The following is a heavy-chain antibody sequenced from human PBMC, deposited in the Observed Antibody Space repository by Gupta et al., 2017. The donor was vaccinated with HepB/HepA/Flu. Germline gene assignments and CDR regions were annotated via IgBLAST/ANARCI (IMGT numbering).Heavy chain of an antibody. D-gene: IGHD1-1*01. CDR3: ARDDVAGQTYQYFGMDV. Sequence: QVQLVESGGGVAQPGRSLKLSCAASGFTFNSYALHWVRQSPDKGLEWVAVISYDGNYKYHADSVKGRFTISRDNSKNTLYLQMNRLRPEDTAVYYCARDDVAGQTYQYFGMDVWGQGTTVTVSS. J-gene: IGHJ6*02. CDR1: GFTFNSYA. V-gene: IGHV3-30-3*01. CDR2: ISYDGNYK.